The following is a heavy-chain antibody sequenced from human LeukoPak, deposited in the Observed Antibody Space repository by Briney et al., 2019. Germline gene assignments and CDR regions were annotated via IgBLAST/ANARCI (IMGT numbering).Heavy chain of an antibody. D-gene: IGHD2-2*01. CDR3: AREGRSSWFDP. V-gene: IGHV1-46*01. J-gene: IGHJ5*02. CDR2: INPSGGST. CDR1: GYTFTNYY. Sequence: ASVKVSCKASGYTFTNYYMHWVRQAPGQGLEWMGIINPSGGSTSYAQKFQGRVIMTRDMSTSTVYMELSSLRSEDTAVYYCAREGRSSWFDPWGQGTLVTVSS.